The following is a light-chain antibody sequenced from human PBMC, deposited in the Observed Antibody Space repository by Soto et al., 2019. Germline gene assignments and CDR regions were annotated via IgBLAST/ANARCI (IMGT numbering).Light chain of an antibody. CDR2: GAS. J-gene: IGKJ2*01. V-gene: IGKV3-15*01. Sequence: EIVMTQSPATLSLSPGERATLSCRASQSVSSNLAWYQQKPGQAPRLLIYGASTRATGIPARFSGSGSGTEFTLTIRSLQSEDFAVYYCQQYNNWPPLMYTFGQGTKLEIK. CDR1: QSVSSN. CDR3: QQYNNWPPLMYT.